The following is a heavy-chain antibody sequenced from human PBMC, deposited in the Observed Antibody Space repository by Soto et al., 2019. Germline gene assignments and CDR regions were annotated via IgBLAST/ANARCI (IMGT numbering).Heavy chain of an antibody. J-gene: IGHJ5*02. D-gene: IGHD1-26*01. Sequence: QVQLVQSGAEVKKPGASVKDSCKASGYTFTSYAMHWVRQAPGQRLEWMGWINAGNGNTKYSQKFQGRVTITRDTSASTAYMELSSLRSEATAVYSCARQLVVGWFDPWGQGTLVTVSS. CDR3: ARQLVVGWFDP. CDR1: GYTFTSYA. V-gene: IGHV1-3*01. CDR2: INAGNGNT.